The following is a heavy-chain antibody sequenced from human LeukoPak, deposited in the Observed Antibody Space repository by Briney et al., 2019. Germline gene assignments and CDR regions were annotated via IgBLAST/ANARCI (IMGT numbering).Heavy chain of an antibody. CDR3: AKDVGSSGLLDY. V-gene: IGHV3-23*01. D-gene: IGHD6-19*01. CDR2: ISGSGGST. CDR1: GXTFSSYA. J-gene: IGHJ4*02. Sequence: CXXSGXTFSSYAMSWVRQAPGKGLEXVSAISGSGGSTYYADSVKGRFTISRDNSKNTLYLQMNSLRAEDTAVYYCAKDVGSSGLLDYWGQGTLVTVSS.